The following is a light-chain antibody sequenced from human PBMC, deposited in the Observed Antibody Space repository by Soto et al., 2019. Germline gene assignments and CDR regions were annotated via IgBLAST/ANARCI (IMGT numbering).Light chain of an antibody. Sequence: DIVVTQSPLSLPVTPGEPASISCRSSQSLLHSNGYTYLDWYLQKPGQIPQLLIYMGSNRASGVPDRFSGSGSGTDFTLKISRVEAEDVGVYYCMQALQTPYTFGQGTKLEIK. V-gene: IGKV2-28*01. CDR2: MGS. J-gene: IGKJ2*01. CDR1: QSLLHSNGYTY. CDR3: MQALQTPYT.